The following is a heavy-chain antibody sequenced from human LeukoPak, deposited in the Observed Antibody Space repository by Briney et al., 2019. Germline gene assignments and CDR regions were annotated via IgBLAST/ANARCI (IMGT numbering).Heavy chain of an antibody. CDR1: GVTVSNNH. CDR3: ARVKILSGYSSGYIDS. D-gene: IGHD6-19*01. Sequence: GGSLRLSCAASGVTVSNNHMSWVRQAPGKGLEWVSVIYSGGGSYYGDSAKGRFTISRHNSKNTLYLQMTSLRVEDTAMYYCARVKILSGYSSGYIDSWGQGTLVTVSS. V-gene: IGHV3-53*04. CDR2: IYSGGGS. J-gene: IGHJ4*02.